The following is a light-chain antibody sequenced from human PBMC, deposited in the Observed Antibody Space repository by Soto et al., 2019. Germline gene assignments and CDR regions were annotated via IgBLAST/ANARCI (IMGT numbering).Light chain of an antibody. Sequence: EIVLTQSPATLSFSPGERATLSCRASQSVDKYLVWYQQKPGQAPRLLIYDASSRDTGIPARFSGSGSGTDFSLTITSREPEDFAVYYCQQRTNWPLTFGGGTKLEIK. V-gene: IGKV3-11*01. CDR3: QQRTNWPLT. CDR2: DAS. J-gene: IGKJ4*01. CDR1: QSVDKY.